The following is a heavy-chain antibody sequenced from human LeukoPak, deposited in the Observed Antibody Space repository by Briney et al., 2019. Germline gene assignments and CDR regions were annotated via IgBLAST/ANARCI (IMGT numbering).Heavy chain of an antibody. J-gene: IGHJ6*03. CDR2: MNPNSGNT. CDR1: GYTFTSYD. Sequence: ASVKVSCKASGYTFTSYDINWVRQATGQGLEWLGWMNPNSGNTGYAQKFQGRVTITRHTSISTAYMELSSLRSEDTAVYYCARAVRGVVVIPAATIGRDYYYYMDVRGKGTTVTVSS. CDR3: ARAVRGVVVIPAATIGRDYYYYMDV. V-gene: IGHV1-8*01. D-gene: IGHD2-2*01.